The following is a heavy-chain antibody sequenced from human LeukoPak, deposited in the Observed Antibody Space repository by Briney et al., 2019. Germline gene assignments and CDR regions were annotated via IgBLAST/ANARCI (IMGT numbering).Heavy chain of an antibody. CDR1: GYTFTYHY. Sequence: ASVRASCKASGYTFTYHYIHLVRQVPGQGLEWVGIINPSNGNTNYAQKFQGRVTMTRDTSTSTVYMELNSLGSEDTAVYYCARESDSGKDFDCWGQGSLFTVSS. J-gene: IGHJ4*02. CDR2: INPSNGNT. CDR3: ARESDSGKDFDC. D-gene: IGHD1-26*01. V-gene: IGHV1-46*01.